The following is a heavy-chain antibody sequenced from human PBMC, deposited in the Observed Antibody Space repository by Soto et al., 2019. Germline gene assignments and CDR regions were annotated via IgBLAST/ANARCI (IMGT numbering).Heavy chain of an antibody. CDR1: GFTFSDYG. CDR3: ARGGAQGHYYGMDV. Sequence: QVQLVEPGGGVVQPGRSLRLSCAASGFTFSDYGRHWVRQAPGKGLEWVAVIWYDGKNKDYADSVKGRFTISRDNSKNKLYVQINSLRVEDTSVYYCARGGAQGHYYGMDVWGQGTTVTVSS. J-gene: IGHJ6*02. V-gene: IGHV3-33*01. CDR2: IWYDGKNK.